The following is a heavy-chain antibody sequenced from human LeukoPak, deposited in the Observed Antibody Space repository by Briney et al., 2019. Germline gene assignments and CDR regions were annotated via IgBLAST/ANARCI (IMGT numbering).Heavy chain of an antibody. D-gene: IGHD3-10*01. CDR1: DHTSSSYG. V-gene: IGHV1-18*04. CDR2: ISAYNGNT. Sequence: APAKLSYNASDHTSSSYGIIWVRQAAGQGLKWMGWISAYNGNTTYAQKLQGRVTMTTDTSTSTAYMELRSLRSDDTAVYDCARDREWGFGPDHWGQGTLVTVSS. CDR3: ARDREWGFGPDH. J-gene: IGHJ4*02.